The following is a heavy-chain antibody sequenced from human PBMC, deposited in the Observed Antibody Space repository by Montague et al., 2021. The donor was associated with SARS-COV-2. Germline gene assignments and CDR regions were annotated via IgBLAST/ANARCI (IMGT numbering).Heavy chain of an antibody. CDR2: LYYSGSS. Sequence: SETLSLTCTVSGGFISSSSYYWGRIRQPPGKGLEWIVSLYYSGSSYHNPSLKSRVTISVDTSKNQFSLKLSSATAAATAVYYCASQGRISNVRFNWFDHWGQGTLVTVSS. CDR1: GGFISSSSYY. CDR3: ASQGRISNVRFNWFDH. V-gene: IGHV4-39*01. J-gene: IGHJ5*02. D-gene: IGHD2-2*01.